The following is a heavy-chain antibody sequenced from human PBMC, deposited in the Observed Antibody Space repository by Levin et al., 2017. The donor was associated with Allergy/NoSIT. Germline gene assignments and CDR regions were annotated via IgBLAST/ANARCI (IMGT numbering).Heavy chain of an antibody. V-gene: IGHV3-20*04. Sequence: GESLKISCAASGFTFDDYGMTWVRQAPGKGLEWVAIINWNGGTTGYADSVKGRFTISRDNAKNSLYLQMNSLRAEDTALYYCGSTSYSGSVRVDYFDFWGHGTLVTVSS. D-gene: IGHD3-10*01. CDR1: GFTFDDYG. J-gene: IGHJ4*01. CDR2: INWNGGTT. CDR3: GSTSYSGSVRVDYFDF.